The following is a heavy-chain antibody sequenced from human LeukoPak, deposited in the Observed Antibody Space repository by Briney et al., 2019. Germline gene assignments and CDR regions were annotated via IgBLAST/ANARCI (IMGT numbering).Heavy chain of an antibody. D-gene: IGHD3-22*01. CDR3: ATEGPEGDSSGHNNFDY. J-gene: IGHJ4*02. CDR1: GYTFTDYY. CDR2: INPNSGGT. V-gene: IGHV1-2*02. Sequence: ASVKVSCKASGYTFTDYYMHWVRQAPGQGLEWMGWINPNSGGTNYAQKFQGRVTMTRDTSISTAYMELSRLRSDDTAVYYCATEGPEGDSSGHNNFDYWGQGTLVTVSS.